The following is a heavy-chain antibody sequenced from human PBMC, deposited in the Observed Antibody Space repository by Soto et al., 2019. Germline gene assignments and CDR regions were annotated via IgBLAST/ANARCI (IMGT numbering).Heavy chain of an antibody. V-gene: IGHV3-33*06. J-gene: IGHJ6*02. Sequence: QVQLVESGGGVVQPGRSLRLSCAASGFTFSSYGMYWVRQAPGKGLEWVAVIWYDGSNKYYVDSAKGRFTISRDNSKNTLYLQMNSLRAEDTAVYYCAKSCGGDCYAMDVWGQGTTVTVSS. CDR2: IWYDGSNK. CDR3: AKSCGGDCYAMDV. D-gene: IGHD2-21*01. CDR1: GFTFSSYG.